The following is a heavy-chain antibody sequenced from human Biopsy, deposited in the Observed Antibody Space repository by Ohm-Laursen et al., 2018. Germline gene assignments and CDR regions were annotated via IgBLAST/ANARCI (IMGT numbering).Heavy chain of an antibody. Sequence: SDTLSLTCTVSGGSISSSTFYWGWIRQPPGKGLEWIGSVDYSGSGHYNPSLESRITISVDTSKNQFSRRLSSVTAADTAVYYCARSPPPYYYDNSGYYWVNWGQGTLVTVSS. CDR1: GGSISSSTFY. V-gene: IGHV4-39*01. CDR2: VDYSGSG. J-gene: IGHJ4*02. D-gene: IGHD3-22*01. CDR3: ARSPPPYYYDNSGYYWVN.